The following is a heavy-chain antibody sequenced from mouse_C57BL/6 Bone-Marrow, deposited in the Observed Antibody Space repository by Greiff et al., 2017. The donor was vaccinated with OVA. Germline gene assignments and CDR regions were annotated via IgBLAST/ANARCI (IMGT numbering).Heavy chain of an antibody. J-gene: IGHJ1*03. CDR2: ISNGGGST. CDR3: ARRDQWYFDV. CDR1: GFTFSDYY. Sequence: EVKLMESGGGLVQPGGSLKLSCAASGFTFSDYYMYWVRQTPEKRLEWVAYISNGGGSTYYPDTVQGSFTISRDNAKNSLYLQMSRLKSEDTAMYYCARRDQWYFDVWGTGTTVTVSS. V-gene: IGHV5-12*01. D-gene: IGHD3-3*01.